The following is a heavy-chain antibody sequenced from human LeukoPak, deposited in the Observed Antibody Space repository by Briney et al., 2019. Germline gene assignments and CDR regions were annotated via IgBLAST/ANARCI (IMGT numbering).Heavy chain of an antibody. V-gene: IGHV3-11*01. CDR3: ARVPSWKGYMDV. CDR1: GFTFSDYY. CDR2: ISSSGDTI. Sequence: GSLRLSCAASGFTFSDYYMSWIRQAPGKGLEWISYISSSGDTIFYADSVKGRFTISRDNAKNSLYLQMSSLRAEDTAVYYCARVPSWKGYMDVWGKGTTVTVSS. J-gene: IGHJ6*03. D-gene: IGHD1-1*01.